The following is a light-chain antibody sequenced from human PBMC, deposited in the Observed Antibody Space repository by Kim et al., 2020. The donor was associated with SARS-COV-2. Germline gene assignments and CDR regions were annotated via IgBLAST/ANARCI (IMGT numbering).Light chain of an antibody. CDR3: QQYNSYPHT. CDR1: QDISNN. J-gene: IGKJ2*01. Sequence: DIQMTQSPPSLSASVGDRVTITWRASQDISNNLAWLQQKPGKAPKSLIYGASSLQSGVPSKFSGSGSGTDFTLTISSLQPEDFATYYCQQYNSYPHTFGQGTKLEIK. V-gene: IGKV1-16*02. CDR2: GAS.